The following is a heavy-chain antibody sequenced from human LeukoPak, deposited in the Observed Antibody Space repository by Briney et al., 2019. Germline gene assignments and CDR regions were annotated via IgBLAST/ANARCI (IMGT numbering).Heavy chain of an antibody. J-gene: IGHJ6*02. V-gene: IGHV3-53*01. CDR3: ARVGLGTRPVGMDV. D-gene: IGHD1-26*01. CDR2: IYSGGST. CDR1: GFTVSSNY. Sequence: GGSLRLSCAASGFTVSSNYMSWVRQAPGKGLEWVSVIYSGGSTCYADSVKGRFTISRDNSKNTLYLQMNSLRAEDTAVYYCARVGLGTRPVGMDVWGQGTTVTVSS.